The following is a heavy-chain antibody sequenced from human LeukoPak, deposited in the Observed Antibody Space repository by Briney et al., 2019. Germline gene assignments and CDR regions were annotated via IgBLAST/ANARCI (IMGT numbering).Heavy chain of an antibody. D-gene: IGHD3-3*01. CDR2: IYHSGST. CDR3: ASLESEYYYYGMDV. Sequence: PSETLSLTCAVSGGSISSGGYSWSWIRQPPGKGLEWIGYIYHSGSTYYNPSLKSRVTISVDRSKNQFSLKLSSVTAADTAVYYCASLESEYYYYGMDVWGKGTTVTVSS. CDR1: GGSISSGGYS. J-gene: IGHJ6*04. V-gene: IGHV4-30-2*01.